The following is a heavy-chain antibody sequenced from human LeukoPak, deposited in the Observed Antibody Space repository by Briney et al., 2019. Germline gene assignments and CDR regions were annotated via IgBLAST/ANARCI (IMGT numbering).Heavy chain of an antibody. CDR1: GFTVSSNY. V-gene: IGHV3-53*01. CDR2: IYSDNT. CDR3: ARRAGAYSHPYDY. Sequence: HPGGSLRLSCVVSGFTVSSNYMSWVRQAPGKGLEWVSFIYSDNTHYSDSVKGRFTISRDNSKNTLYLQMNSLRAEDTAVYYCARRAGAYSHPYDYWGQGTLVTVSS. D-gene: IGHD4/OR15-4a*01. J-gene: IGHJ4*02.